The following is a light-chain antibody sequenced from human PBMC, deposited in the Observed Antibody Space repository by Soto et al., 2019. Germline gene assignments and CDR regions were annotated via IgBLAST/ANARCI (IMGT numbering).Light chain of an antibody. V-gene: IGKV1-39*01. J-gene: IGKJ2*01. CDR1: QSVGNY. Sequence: DIQMTQSPSSLSASVGDRVTITCRASQSVGNYLNWYQQKPGQAPNLVIYAATSLQSGVPTRFSASGSGTDFTLTISSLQPEDFATYYCQQSYSPVSYTFGQGTKLEIK. CDR3: QQSYSPVSYT. CDR2: AAT.